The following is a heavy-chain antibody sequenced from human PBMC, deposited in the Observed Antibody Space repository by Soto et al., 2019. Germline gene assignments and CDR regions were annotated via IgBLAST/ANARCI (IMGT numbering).Heavy chain of an antibody. J-gene: IGHJ6*04. D-gene: IGHD3-22*01. V-gene: IGHV4-39*01. Sequence: SETLSLTCTVSGASVSSTSYYLGWIRQPPGKGLEWIGNIYYSGSTNYNPSLKSRVTISVDTSKNLFSLKLSSVTAADTAVYYCASDYSGYSAYTNYYGVDVWC. CDR1: GASVSSTSYY. CDR2: IYYSGST. CDR3: ASDYSGYSAYTNYYGVDV.